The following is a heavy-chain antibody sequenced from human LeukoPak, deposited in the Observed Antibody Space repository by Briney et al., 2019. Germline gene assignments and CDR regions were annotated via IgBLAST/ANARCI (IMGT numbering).Heavy chain of an antibody. Sequence: SETLSLTCAVYGGTFSGYYWSWIRQPPGMGLEWIGEINHSGSTNYNPSLKSRVTISVDTSKNQFSLKLSSVTAADTAVYYCARGATIDIWGQGTMVTVSS. J-gene: IGHJ3*02. CDR1: GGTFSGYY. CDR2: INHSGST. CDR3: ARGATIDI. V-gene: IGHV4-34*01.